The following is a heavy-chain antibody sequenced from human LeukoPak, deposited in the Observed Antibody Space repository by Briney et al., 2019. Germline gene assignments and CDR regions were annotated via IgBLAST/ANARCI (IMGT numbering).Heavy chain of an antibody. D-gene: IGHD2-2*01. CDR3: AGQNVPTPHDY. J-gene: IGHJ4*02. V-gene: IGHV4-30-2*01. Sequence: LRLSCAASGFTFSSYSMNWIRQPPGKGLEWIAYISAAGTTFYNPSLKSRVTISLDRSRNQFSLNLTSITAADTAVYYCAGQNVPTPHDYWGQGTQVTVSS. CDR2: ISAAGTT. CDR1: GFTFSSYS.